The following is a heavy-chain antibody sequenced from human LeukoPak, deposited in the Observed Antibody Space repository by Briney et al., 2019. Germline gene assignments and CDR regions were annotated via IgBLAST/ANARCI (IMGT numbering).Heavy chain of an antibody. CDR1: GGSISSGSYY. Sequence: SETLSLTCTVSGGSISSGSYYWSWIRQPAGKGLEWIGRIYTSGSTNYNPSLKSRVTISVDTSKNQFSLKLSSVTAADTAVYYCARLGPWYYYGSGSYPNWFDPWGQGTLVTVSS. CDR2: IYTSGST. V-gene: IGHV4-61*02. J-gene: IGHJ5*02. D-gene: IGHD3-10*01. CDR3: ARLGPWYYYGSGSYPNWFDP.